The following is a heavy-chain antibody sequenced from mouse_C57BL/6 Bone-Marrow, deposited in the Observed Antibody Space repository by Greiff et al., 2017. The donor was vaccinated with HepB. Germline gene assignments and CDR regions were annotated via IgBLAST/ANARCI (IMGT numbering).Heavy chain of an antibody. D-gene: IGHD1-1*01. Sequence: DVHLVESGGGLVQPGGSLKLSCAASGFTFSDYGMAWVRQAPRKGPEWVAFISNLAYSIYYADTVTGRFTISRENAKNTLYLEMSSLRSEDTAMYYCARRGSRGYFDVWGTGTTVTVSS. CDR2: ISNLAYSI. V-gene: IGHV5-15*04. J-gene: IGHJ1*03. CDR1: GFTFSDYG. CDR3: ARRGSRGYFDV.